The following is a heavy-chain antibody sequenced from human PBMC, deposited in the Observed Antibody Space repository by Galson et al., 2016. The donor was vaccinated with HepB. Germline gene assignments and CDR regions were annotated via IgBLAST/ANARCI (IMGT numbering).Heavy chain of an antibody. CDR3: VRDHLGWLQFGASDL. D-gene: IGHD5-24*01. J-gene: IGHJ3*01. V-gene: IGHV3-64D*06. CDR1: GFSLSDYA. CDR2: ISSNGVTT. Sequence: SLRLSCAASGFSLSDYAMHWVRQAPGKGLEYVSGISSNGVTTNYADSVKVRFTISRDNSKNTLYLQMSGLRTEDTALYYCVRDHLGWLQFGASDLWGQGTMVAVSS.